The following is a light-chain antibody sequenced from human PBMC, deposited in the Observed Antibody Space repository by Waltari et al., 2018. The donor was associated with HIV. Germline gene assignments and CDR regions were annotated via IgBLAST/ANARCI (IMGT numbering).Light chain of an antibody. V-gene: IGLV2-14*03. CDR3: SSYTISTTVV. J-gene: IGLJ2*01. CDR2: DVT. Sequence: QSALTQPASVSGSPGQSITISCTGHSSDVAGYNYVSWYQQHPGKAPKLMIYDVTKRSSGVSDRFSGSKSGNTASLTISGLQAEDESDYYCSSYTISTTVVFGGGTKLTVL. CDR1: SSDVAGYNY.